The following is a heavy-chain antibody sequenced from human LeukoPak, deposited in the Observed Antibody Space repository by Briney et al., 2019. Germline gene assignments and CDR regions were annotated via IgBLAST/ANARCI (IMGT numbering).Heavy chain of an antibody. CDR3: ARDPYYYDSSGYSYLFDY. Sequence: GGSLRLSCAASGFTFSSYWMHWVRQAPGKGLVWVSRINSDGSSTSYADSVKGRFTISRDNAKNTLYLQMNSLRAEDTALYYCARDPYYYDSSGYSYLFDYWGQGTLVTVSS. D-gene: IGHD3-22*01. V-gene: IGHV3-74*01. CDR1: GFTFSSYW. J-gene: IGHJ4*02. CDR2: INSDGSST.